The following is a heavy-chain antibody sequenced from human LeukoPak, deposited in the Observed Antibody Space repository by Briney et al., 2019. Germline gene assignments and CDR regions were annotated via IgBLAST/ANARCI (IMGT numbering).Heavy chain of an antibody. Sequence: GGSLRLSCTASGFTFGDYAMSWFRQAPGKGLEWVGFIRSKAYGGTTEYAASVKGRFTISRDDSKSIAYLQMNSLKTEDTAVYYCTREASGGGFDYWGQGTLVTVSS. D-gene: IGHD6-25*01. CDR1: GFTFGDYA. V-gene: IGHV3-49*03. J-gene: IGHJ4*02. CDR3: TREASGGGFDY. CDR2: IRSKAYGGTT.